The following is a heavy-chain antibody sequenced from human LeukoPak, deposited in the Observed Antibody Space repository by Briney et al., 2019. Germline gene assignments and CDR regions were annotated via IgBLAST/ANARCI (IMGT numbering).Heavy chain of an antibody. CDR1: GGSISSYY. D-gene: IGHD3-22*01. CDR2: IYTSGST. Sequence: PSETLSLTCTVSGGSISSYYWSWIRQPAGKGLEWIGRIYTSGSTNYNPSLKSRVTMSVDTSKNQFSLKLSSVTAADTAVYYCAREPRGHQTQYYYDTSGHNWFDPWGQGTLVTVSS. CDR3: AREPRGHQTQYYYDTSGHNWFDP. V-gene: IGHV4-4*07. J-gene: IGHJ5*02.